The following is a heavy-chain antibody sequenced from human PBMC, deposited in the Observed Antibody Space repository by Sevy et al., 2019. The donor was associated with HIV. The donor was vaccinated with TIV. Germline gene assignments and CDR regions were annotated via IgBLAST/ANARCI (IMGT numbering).Heavy chain of an antibody. CDR3: AATKDYYESSGPPFDY. D-gene: IGHD3-22*01. V-gene: IGHV1-24*01. CDR1: GYTFTGYY. CDR2: FDPEDGET. J-gene: IGHJ4*02. Sequence: ASVKVSCKTSGYTFTGYYMHWVRQAPGKGLEWMGSFDPEDGETFYAQKFQGRVTMTEDTSTDTAYMELSSLRSEDTAVYYCAATKDYYESSGPPFDYWGQGTLVTVSS.